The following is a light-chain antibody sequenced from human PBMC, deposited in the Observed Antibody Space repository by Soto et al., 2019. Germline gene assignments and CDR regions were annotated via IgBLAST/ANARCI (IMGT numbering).Light chain of an antibody. CDR2: GQN. Sequence: QSVLTQPPSASGTPGQRVTISCSGSSSNIGTNAVTWYQHLPGTAPKPLIYGQNQRPAGVPDRFSGSKSGTSASLAISGLQSEDEADYYCAVCDDSLAGRVFGGGTKLTVL. CDR1: SSNIGTNA. V-gene: IGLV1-44*01. CDR3: AVCDDSLAGRV. J-gene: IGLJ2*01.